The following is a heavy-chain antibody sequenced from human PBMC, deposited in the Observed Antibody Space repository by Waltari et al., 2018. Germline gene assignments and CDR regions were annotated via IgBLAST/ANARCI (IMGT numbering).Heavy chain of an antibody. D-gene: IGHD2-15*01. Sequence: QVQLQESGPGLVKPSETLSLTCTVSGGSISSHYWSWIRQPPGKGLEWIGYIYYSGSTNYNPSLKSRVTISVDTSKNQFSLKLSSVTAADTAVYYCARDWLSRVVAAPRRVLGFDPWGQGTLVTVSS. J-gene: IGHJ5*02. CDR2: IYYSGST. V-gene: IGHV4-59*11. CDR1: GGSISSHY. CDR3: ARDWLSRVVAAPRRVLGFDP.